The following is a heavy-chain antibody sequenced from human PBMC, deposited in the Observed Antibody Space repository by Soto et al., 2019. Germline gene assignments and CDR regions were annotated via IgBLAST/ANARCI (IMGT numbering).Heavy chain of an antibody. D-gene: IGHD4-4*01. Sequence: GGSLRLSCAASGFTFSNAWMSWVRQAPGKGLEWVGRIKSKTDGGTTDYAAPVKGRFTISRDDSKNTLYLQMNSLKTEDTAVYYCTTDPHDYSDYYYYYMDVWGKGTTVTVSS. CDR2: IKSKTDGGTT. CDR1: GFTFSNAW. CDR3: TTDPHDYSDYYYYYMDV. V-gene: IGHV3-15*01. J-gene: IGHJ6*03.